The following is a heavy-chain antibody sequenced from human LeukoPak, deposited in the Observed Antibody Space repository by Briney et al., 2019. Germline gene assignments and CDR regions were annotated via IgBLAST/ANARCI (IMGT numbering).Heavy chain of an antibody. CDR1: GYSISSGYY. D-gene: IGHD3-3*01. CDR3: ATPGGYDFWSGTERNYFDY. Sequence: SETLSLTCTVSGYSISSGYYWGWIRQPPGKGLEWIGSIYHSGSTYYNPSLKSRVTISVDTSKNQFSLKLSSVTAADTAVYYCATPGGYDFWSGTERNYFDYWGQGTLVTVSS. J-gene: IGHJ4*02. CDR2: IYHSGST. V-gene: IGHV4-38-2*02.